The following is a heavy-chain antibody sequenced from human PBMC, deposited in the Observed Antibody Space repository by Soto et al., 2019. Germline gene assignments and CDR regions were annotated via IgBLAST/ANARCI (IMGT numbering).Heavy chain of an antibody. D-gene: IGHD2-15*01. CDR1: GFTFGDSY. Sequence: GGSLRLSCAGSGFTFGDSYMSWIRQAPGKGLEWLSYISPGSRYPAYADSVKGRFTISRDNAKRSLYPQMMSLTAEDTAIYYCVRGGGGGLFDPWGQGTMVTVSS. CDR3: VRGGGGGLFDP. V-gene: IGHV3-11*06. CDR2: ISPGSRYP. J-gene: IGHJ5*02.